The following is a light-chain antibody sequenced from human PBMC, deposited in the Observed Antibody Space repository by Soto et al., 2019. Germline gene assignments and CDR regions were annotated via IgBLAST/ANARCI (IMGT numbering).Light chain of an antibody. CDR3: QELSSYPRT. Sequence: DIQLTQSPSFLSASVGDRVTITCRASQGISSYLAWYQQKPGKAPKLLIYAASTLESGVPSRFSGSGSGTEFTLTISSLQPEDSATYYCQELSSYPRTFGQGTKVEIK. J-gene: IGKJ1*01. CDR1: QGISSY. V-gene: IGKV1-9*01. CDR2: AAS.